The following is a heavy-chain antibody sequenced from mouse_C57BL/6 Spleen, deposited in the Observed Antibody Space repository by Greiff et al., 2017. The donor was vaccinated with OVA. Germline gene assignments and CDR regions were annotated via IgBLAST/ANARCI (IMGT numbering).Heavy chain of an antibody. CDR3: ARSPIYYYGSSRFDY. D-gene: IGHD1-1*01. V-gene: IGHV1-55*01. CDR2: IYPGSGST. Sequence: QVQLKQPGAELVKPGASVKMSCKASGYTFTSYWITWVKQRPGQGLEWIGDIYPGSGSTNYNEKFKSKATLTVDTSSSTAYMQLSSLTSEDSAVYYCARSPIYYYGSSRFDYWGQGTTLTVSS. J-gene: IGHJ2*01. CDR1: GYTFTSYW.